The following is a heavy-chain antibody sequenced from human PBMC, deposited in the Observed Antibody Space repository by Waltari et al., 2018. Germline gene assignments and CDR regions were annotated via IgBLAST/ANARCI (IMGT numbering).Heavy chain of an antibody. CDR3: ARGGYCSGGSCYPYYYYGMDV. J-gene: IGHJ6*02. Sequence: QVQLVQSGAEVKKPGASVKVSCKASGYTFTSYDINWVRQATGQGLEGMGWMNPNSGNTGYAQKFQGRVTITRNTSISTAYMELSSLRSEDTAVYYCARGGYCSGGSCYPYYYYGMDVWGQGTTVTVSS. V-gene: IGHV1-8*03. CDR2: MNPNSGNT. CDR1: GYTFTSYD. D-gene: IGHD2-15*01.